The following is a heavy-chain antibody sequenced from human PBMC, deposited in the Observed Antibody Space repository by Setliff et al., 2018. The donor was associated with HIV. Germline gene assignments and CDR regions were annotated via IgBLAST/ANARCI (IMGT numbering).Heavy chain of an antibody. V-gene: IGHV4-59*01. CDR1: GGAISSYY. J-gene: IGHJ4*02. CDR3: ARAIGHYYDSSGYYLRTYFDH. CDR2: IYYSGST. Sequence: PSETLSLTCTVSGGAISSYYWGWIRQPPGKGLEWIGYIYYSGSTKYNPSLKSRVTISLDTSRNQFSLKLSSVTAADTAVYYCARAIGHYYDSSGYYLRTYFDHWGQGNLVTVSS. D-gene: IGHD3-22*01.